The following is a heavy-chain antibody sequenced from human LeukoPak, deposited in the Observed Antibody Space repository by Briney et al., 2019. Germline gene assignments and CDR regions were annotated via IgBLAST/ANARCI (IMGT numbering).Heavy chain of an antibody. CDR3: ARGKDYYGSGNDY. D-gene: IGHD3-10*01. CDR2: IKQDGSEK. CDR1: GFTFSSYW. Sequence: GGSLRLSCAASGFTFSSYWMSWVRQAPGKGLEWVANIKQDGSEKYYVDSVKGRFTISRDNAKNTLYLQMNSLRAEDTAVYYCARGKDYYGSGNDYWGQGTLVTVSS. V-gene: IGHV3-7*01. J-gene: IGHJ4*02.